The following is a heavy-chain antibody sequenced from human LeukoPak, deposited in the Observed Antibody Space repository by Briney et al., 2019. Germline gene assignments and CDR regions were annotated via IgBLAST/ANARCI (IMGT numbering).Heavy chain of an antibody. J-gene: IGHJ4*02. D-gene: IGHD4-17*01. CDR3: ARDFPSDYGDSPWGYYFDY. Sequence: PGGSLRLSCAAPGFTFSSYSMNWVRQAPGKGLEWVSYISSSSSTIYYADSVKGRFTISRDNAKNSLYLQMNSLRDEDTAVYYCARDFPSDYGDSPWGYYFDYWGQGTLVTVSS. CDR2: ISSSSSTI. CDR1: GFTFSSYS. V-gene: IGHV3-48*02.